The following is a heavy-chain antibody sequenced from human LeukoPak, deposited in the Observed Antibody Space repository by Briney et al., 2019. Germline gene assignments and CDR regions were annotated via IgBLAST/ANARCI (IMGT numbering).Heavy chain of an antibody. Sequence: GESLKISCEGSGYLYTTYWIGWVRQLPGKGLEWMGSIYPGDSDTTYNPSFQGQVTISVDKSISTAYLQWTSLKASDTAMYYCARLRDYYDSSGYYFDYWGQGTLVTVSS. D-gene: IGHD3-22*01. CDR2: IYPGDSDT. J-gene: IGHJ4*02. CDR3: ARLRDYYDSSGYYFDY. CDR1: GYLYTTYW. V-gene: IGHV5-51*01.